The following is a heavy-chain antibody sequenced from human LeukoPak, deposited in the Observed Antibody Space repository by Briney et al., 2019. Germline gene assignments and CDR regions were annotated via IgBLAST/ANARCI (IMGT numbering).Heavy chain of an antibody. CDR1: GYTFTSYG. D-gene: IGHD3-22*01. Sequence: ASVKVSCKASGYTFTSYGISWVRQAPGQGLEWMGWISAYNGNTNYAQKLQGRVTMTTDTSTSTAYMELSSLRSEDTAVYYCARGGAQVVVKAPFDPWGQGTLVTVSS. J-gene: IGHJ5*02. CDR2: ISAYNGNT. CDR3: ARGGAQVVVKAPFDP. V-gene: IGHV1-18*01.